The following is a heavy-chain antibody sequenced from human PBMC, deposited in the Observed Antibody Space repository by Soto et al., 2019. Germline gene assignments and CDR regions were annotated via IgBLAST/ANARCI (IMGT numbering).Heavy chain of an antibody. D-gene: IGHD6-13*01. CDR3: ARDASIAAAGLFDY. Sequence: ASGKVSCKASGYTFTSYGISWVRQAPGQGLEWMGWISAYNGNTNYAQKLQGRVTMTTDTSTSTAYMELRSLRSDDTAVYYCARDASIAAAGLFDYWGQGTLVTVSS. CDR2: ISAYNGNT. J-gene: IGHJ4*02. V-gene: IGHV1-18*01. CDR1: GYTFTSYG.